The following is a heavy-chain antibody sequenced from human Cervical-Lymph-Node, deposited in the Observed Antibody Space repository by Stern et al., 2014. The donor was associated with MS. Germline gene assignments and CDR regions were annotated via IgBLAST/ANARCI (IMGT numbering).Heavy chain of an antibody. CDR1: GGTFSTHA. J-gene: IGHJ4*02. V-gene: IGHV1-69*01. CDR2: IIPIIGTT. Sequence: VQLEESGAEVKKPGSSVKVSCKASGGTFSTHAISWVRQAPGQGLEWMGGIIPIIGTTTYAKNFQGRVKITADESTSTAYMELNSLGSEDTAVYYCAARLRRQLLQGAFDYWGQGTLVTVSS. CDR3: AARLRRQLLQGAFDY. D-gene: IGHD1-26*01.